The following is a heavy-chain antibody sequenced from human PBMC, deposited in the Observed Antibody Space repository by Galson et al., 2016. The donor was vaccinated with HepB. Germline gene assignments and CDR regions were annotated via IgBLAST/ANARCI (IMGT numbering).Heavy chain of an antibody. V-gene: IGHV6-1*01. CDR1: GDSVSSNSAA. D-gene: IGHD1-1*01. J-gene: IGHJ4*02. CDR2: TNYRSKWYN. Sequence: CAISGDSVSSNSAAWTWIRQSPSRGLEWLGRTNYRSKWYNDYAVSLKSRITINPDTSQNQFSLQLNSVTPEDTAVYYCARGQGGTLGYWGRGALVTVSS. CDR3: ARGQGGTLGY.